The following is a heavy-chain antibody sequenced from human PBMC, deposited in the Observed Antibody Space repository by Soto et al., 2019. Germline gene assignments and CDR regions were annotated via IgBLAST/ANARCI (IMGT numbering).Heavy chain of an antibody. J-gene: IGHJ3*01. D-gene: IGHD2-15*01. CDR2: MSYDGGSQ. Sequence: QVQMVESGGGVVQPGRSLRLSCAASGFTFGRYVIHWLSQAPGKGLEWVAAMSYDGGSQYYTDSVKGRFTISRDNSKNTLYLQMSSLRPEDTATYYCARVLVEVTINSAFDLWGQGTIVTVSS. V-gene: IGHV3-30-3*01. CDR3: ARVLVEVTINSAFDL. CDR1: GFTFGRYV.